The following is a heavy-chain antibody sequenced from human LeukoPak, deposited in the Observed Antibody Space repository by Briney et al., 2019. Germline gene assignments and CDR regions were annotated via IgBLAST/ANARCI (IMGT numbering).Heavy chain of an antibody. V-gene: IGHV4-59*02. CDR2: IFYSGST. D-gene: IGHD6-25*01. Sequence: SETLSLTCTVSGASVSSYYWSWIRQPPGKGLEWIGYIFYSGSTLYNPTLQSRVTISVDTSKNQFSLKLTSVTAADTAVYYCASGPYPAAGTDHQFDYWGQGTLVTVSS. CDR3: ASGPYPAAGTDHQFDY. J-gene: IGHJ4*02. CDR1: GASVSSYY.